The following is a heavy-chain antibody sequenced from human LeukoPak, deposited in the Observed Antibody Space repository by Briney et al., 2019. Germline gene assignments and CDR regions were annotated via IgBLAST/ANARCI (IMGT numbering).Heavy chain of an antibody. CDR1: GFTFSSYA. Sequence: GRSLRLSCAASGFTFSSYAMHWVRQAPGKGLEWVAVISYDGSNKYYADSVKGRFTISRDNSKNTLYLQMNSLRAEDTAVYYCARGSGIVGATAGYWGQGTLVTVSS. D-gene: IGHD1-26*01. CDR3: ARGSGIVGATAGY. CDR2: ISYDGSNK. J-gene: IGHJ4*02. V-gene: IGHV3-30*01.